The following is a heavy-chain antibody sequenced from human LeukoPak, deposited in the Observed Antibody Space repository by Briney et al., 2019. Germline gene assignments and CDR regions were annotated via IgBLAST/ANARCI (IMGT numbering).Heavy chain of an antibody. V-gene: IGHV1-69*05. J-gene: IGHJ4*02. D-gene: IGHD3-22*01. CDR2: IIPIFGTA. CDR3: ARDRYDSSGYYKD. Sequence: GASVKVSCKASGGTFSSYAISWVRQAPGQGLEGMGRIIPIFGTANYAQKFQGRVTITTDESTSTAYMELSSLRSEDTAVYYCARDRYDSSGYYKDWGQGTLVTVSS. CDR1: GGTFSSYA.